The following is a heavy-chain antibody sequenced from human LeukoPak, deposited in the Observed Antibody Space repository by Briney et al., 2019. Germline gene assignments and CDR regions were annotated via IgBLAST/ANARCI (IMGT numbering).Heavy chain of an antibody. J-gene: IGHJ3*02. D-gene: IGHD2-2*01. V-gene: IGHV3-7*01. Sequence: GGSLRLSCAASGFRFSDYWMTWLRQAPGKGLEWVANIRKDESVKNYVDSVKGRFTISRDNARNSLYLQMDSLRAEDTAVYYCARDANYCSSPICDDVFDIWGQGTMVTVSA. CDR3: ARDANYCSSPICDDVFDI. CDR2: IRKDESVK. CDR1: GFRFSDYW.